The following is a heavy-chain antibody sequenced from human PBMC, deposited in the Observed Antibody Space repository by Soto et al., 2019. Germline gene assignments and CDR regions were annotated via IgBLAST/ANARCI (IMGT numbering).Heavy chain of an antibody. D-gene: IGHD3-10*01. CDR1: GFTFSNAW. Sequence: EVQLVESGGGLVKPGGSLRLSCAASGFTFSNAWMSWVRQAPGKGLEWVGRIKSKTDGGTTDYAAPVKGRFTISRDDSKNTLYLQRNSLKTEDTAVYYCTTGLLLWFGELSHGDWGQGTLVTVSS. CDR3: TTGLLLWFGELSHGD. CDR2: IKSKTDGGTT. V-gene: IGHV3-15*01. J-gene: IGHJ4*02.